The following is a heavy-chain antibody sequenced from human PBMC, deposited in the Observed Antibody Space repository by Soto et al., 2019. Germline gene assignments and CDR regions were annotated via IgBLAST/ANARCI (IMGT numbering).Heavy chain of an antibody. CDR1: GGSVSSGRYY. D-gene: IGHD5-12*01. J-gene: IGHJ4*02. CDR2: IYYSGSS. Sequence: PSETLSLTCTVSGGSVSSGRYYWRWIRQHPGKGLEWIGYIYYSGSSNYNPSLKSRVTISVDTSKNQFSLKLSSVTAADTAVYYCARVQDGYNLYFDYWGQGTLVTVSS. CDR3: ARVQDGYNLYFDY. V-gene: IGHV4-61*01.